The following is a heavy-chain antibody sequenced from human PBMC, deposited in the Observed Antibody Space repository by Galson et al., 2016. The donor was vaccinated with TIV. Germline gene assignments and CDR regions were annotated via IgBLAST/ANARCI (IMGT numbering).Heavy chain of an antibody. CDR2: IYPGDSDT. V-gene: IGHV5-51*01. CDR1: GSSFTGSW. J-gene: IGHJ6*02. Sequence: QSGAEVTKPGESLKISCEGSGSSFTGSWIDWVRQVPGKGLEWMGVIYPGDSDTKYSPAFHGHVTISVDTSISTAFLEWSSLKASDTAIYYWARRGREETNEGGLDVWGQGTAVTVSS. D-gene: IGHD1-1*01. CDR3: ARRGREETNEGGLDV.